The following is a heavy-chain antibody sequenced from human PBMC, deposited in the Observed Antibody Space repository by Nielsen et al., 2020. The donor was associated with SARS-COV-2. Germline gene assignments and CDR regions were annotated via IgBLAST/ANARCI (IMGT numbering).Heavy chain of an antibody. D-gene: IGHD3-3*01. CDR2: FDPQDGQT. CDR1: GYTFTSYY. V-gene: IGHV1-24*01. Sequence: ASVKVSCKASGYTFTSYYLHWVRQAPGKGLEWMGEFDPQDGQTTYAQKFQGRVTMTEDTSTDTAYMELSSLRSEDTAVYYCATSTPLVRSAWFDPWGQGTLVTVSS. J-gene: IGHJ5*02. CDR3: ATSTPLVRSAWFDP.